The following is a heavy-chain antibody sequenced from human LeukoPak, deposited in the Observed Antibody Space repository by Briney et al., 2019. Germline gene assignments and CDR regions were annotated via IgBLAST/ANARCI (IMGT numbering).Heavy chain of an antibody. CDR1: GFTFSSYS. Sequence: PGGSLRLSCAASGFTFSSYSMNWVRQAPGKGLEWVSYISSSSTIYYADSVKGRFTISRDNAKNSLYLQMNSLRAEDTAVYYCARDPVGGTFDYWGQGTLVTVSS. CDR2: ISSSSTI. V-gene: IGHV3-48*01. D-gene: IGHD1-1*01. CDR3: ARDPVGGTFDY. J-gene: IGHJ4*02.